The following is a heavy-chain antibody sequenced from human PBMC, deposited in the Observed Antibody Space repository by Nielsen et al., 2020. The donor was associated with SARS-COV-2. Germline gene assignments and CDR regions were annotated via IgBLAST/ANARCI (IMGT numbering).Heavy chain of an antibody. CDR3: ARGFSYGYLFDY. Sequence: SETLSLTCTVSGGSLTSGGHYWSWIRQHAGKGLEWIGCIYPSRSTDYNPSLESRVTISQGTSKNQFSLKLRSVTAADTAVYYCARGFSYGYLFDYWGQGTRVTVSS. J-gene: IGHJ4*02. V-gene: IGHV4-61*02. CDR1: GGSLTSGGHY. CDR2: IYPSRST. D-gene: IGHD5-18*01.